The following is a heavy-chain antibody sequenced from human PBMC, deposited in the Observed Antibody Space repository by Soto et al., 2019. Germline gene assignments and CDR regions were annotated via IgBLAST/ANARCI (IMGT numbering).Heavy chain of an antibody. CDR1: GFTFSNYA. CDR3: ANSFAWGHSASCYFSGY. D-gene: IGHD2-15*01. CDR2: ISGGGDTT. J-gene: IGHJ4*02. V-gene: IGHV3-23*01. Sequence: EVQLLESGGGLVQPGGSLRLSCAASGFTFSNYAMNWVRQAPGKGLEWVSVISGGGDTTYYADSVQGRFTISRDNSKNTVNLEMNTLRAEETAILYCANSFAWGHSASCYFSGYWGQGTLVTVSS.